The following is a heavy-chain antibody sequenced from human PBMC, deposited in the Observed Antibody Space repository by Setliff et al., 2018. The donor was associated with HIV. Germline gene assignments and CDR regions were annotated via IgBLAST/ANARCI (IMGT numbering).Heavy chain of an antibody. D-gene: IGHD3-10*01. V-gene: IGHV1-18*01. CDR2: ISPFNGNT. J-gene: IGHJ4*02. Sequence: ASVTVSCTASGYTISTYLIAWVRQAPGQGLEWMGWISPFNGNTNYAQKLQGRLTVTTDTSTSTAYMELRSLRSDDTAVYYCARATSGTIHDFWGQGTLVTVSS. CDR1: GYTISTYL. CDR3: ARATSGTIHDF.